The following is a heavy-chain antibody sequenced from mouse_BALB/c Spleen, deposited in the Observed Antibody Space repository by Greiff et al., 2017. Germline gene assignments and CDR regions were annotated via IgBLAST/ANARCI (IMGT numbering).Heavy chain of an antibody. D-gene: IGHD2-10*02. CDR2: ISSGGST. V-gene: IGHV5-6-5*01. Sequence: DVQLVESGGGLVKPGGSLKLSCAASGFTFSSYAMSWVRQTPEKRLEWVASISSGGSTYYPDSVKGRFTISRDNARNILYLQMSSLRSEDTAMYYCARERFGYGNYVYYAMDYWGQGTSVTVSS. CDR3: ARERFGYGNYVYYAMDY. J-gene: IGHJ4*01. CDR1: GFTFSSYA.